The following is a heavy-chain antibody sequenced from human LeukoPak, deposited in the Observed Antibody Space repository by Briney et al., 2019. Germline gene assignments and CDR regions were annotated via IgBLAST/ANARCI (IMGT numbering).Heavy chain of an antibody. Sequence: ASVKVSCKASGGTFSSYAISWVRQAPGQGLEWMGGIIPIFGTANYAQKFQGRVTITADESTSTAYMELSSLRSEDTAVYYCATDRGLHYYYYYGMDVWGQGTTVTVSS. V-gene: IGHV1-69*13. J-gene: IGHJ6*02. D-gene: IGHD5-24*01. CDR3: ATDRGLHYYYYYGMDV. CDR1: GGTFSSYA. CDR2: IIPIFGTA.